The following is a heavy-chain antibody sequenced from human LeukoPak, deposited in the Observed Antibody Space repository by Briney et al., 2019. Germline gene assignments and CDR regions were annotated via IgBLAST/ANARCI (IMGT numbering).Heavy chain of an antibody. V-gene: IGHV3-23*01. D-gene: IGHD6-13*01. J-gene: IGHJ4*02. CDR1: GFTFSSYA. CDR3: AKYDSSSWFFTSPFDY. Sequence: GGSLRLSCAASGFTFSSYAMSWVRQAPGKGLEWVSAISGSGGSTYYADSVKGRFTISRDNSKNTLYLQMNSLRAEDTAVYYCAKYDSSSWFFTSPFDYWGQGTLVTVSS. CDR2: ISGSGGST.